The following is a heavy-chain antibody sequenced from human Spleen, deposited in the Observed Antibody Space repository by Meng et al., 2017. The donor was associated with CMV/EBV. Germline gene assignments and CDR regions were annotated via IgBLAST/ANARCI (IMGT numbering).Heavy chain of an antibody. CDR2: IYYSGST. J-gene: IGHJ4*02. D-gene: IGHD2-21*01. V-gene: IGHV4-59*01. CDR3: ARGVWSNTYYFDY. Sequence: SETLSLTCTVSGGSISSYYWSWIRQPPGKGLEWIGYIYYSGSTNYNPSLKSRVTLSVDTSKNQFSLNLTSVTAADTAVYYCARGVWSNTYYFDYWGQGTLVTVSS. CDR1: GGSISSYY.